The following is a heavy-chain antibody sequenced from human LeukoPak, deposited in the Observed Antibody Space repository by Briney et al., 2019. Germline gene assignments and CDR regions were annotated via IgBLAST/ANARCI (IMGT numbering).Heavy chain of an antibody. V-gene: IGHV3-23*01. Sequence: GGSLRLSCAASGFTFSSYAMSWVRQAPGKGLEWVSAISGSGGSTYYADSVKGRFTISRDNSKNSLYLQMNSLRAEDTAVYYCARDGPRSVSGSSYFDYWGQGTLVTVSS. CDR1: GFTFSSYA. CDR3: ARDGPRSVSGSSYFDY. J-gene: IGHJ4*02. CDR2: ISGSGGST. D-gene: IGHD6-13*01.